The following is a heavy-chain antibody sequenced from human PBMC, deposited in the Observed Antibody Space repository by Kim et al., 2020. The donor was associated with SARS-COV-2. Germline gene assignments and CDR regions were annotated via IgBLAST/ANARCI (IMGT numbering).Heavy chain of an antibody. Sequence: SETLSLTCTVSGGSISSGGYYWSWIRPPPGPVLALLVSISYIFLTSSTPSLKSRLTISVDTSKNQFSLKLSSVTAADTAVYYCTRDRAPTLRYFAWTQYSYFDLWRRCSLVSFSS. J-gene: IGHJ2*01. CDR2: ISYIFLT. CDR3: TRDRAPTLRYFAWTQYSYFDL. V-gene: IGHV4-31*03. CDR1: GGSISSGGYY. D-gene: IGHD3-9*01.